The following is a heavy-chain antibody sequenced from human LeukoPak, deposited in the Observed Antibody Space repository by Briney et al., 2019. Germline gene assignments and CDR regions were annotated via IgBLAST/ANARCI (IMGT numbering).Heavy chain of an antibody. V-gene: IGHV3-23*01. CDR3: ASGGPDYYFDY. D-gene: IGHD1-26*01. J-gene: IGHJ4*02. CDR1: GFIFSNYA. Sequence: GGSLRLSCVASGFIFSNYAMNWVRQAPGKGLEWVSAISGSGGRTYNADSVKGRFTISREDAKNSLYLQMNSLRAEDTAVYYCASGGPDYYFDYWGQGTLVTVSS. CDR2: ISGSGGRT.